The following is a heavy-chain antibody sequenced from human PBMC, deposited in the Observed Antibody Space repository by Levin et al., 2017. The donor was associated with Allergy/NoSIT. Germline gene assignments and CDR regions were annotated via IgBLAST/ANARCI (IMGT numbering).Heavy chain of an antibody. CDR2: ISYDGSNK. J-gene: IGHJ4*02. Sequence: TGGSLRLSCAASGFTFSSYGMHWVRQAPGKGLEWVAVISYDGSNKYYADSVKGRFTISRDNSKNTLYLQMNSLRAEDTAVYYCAKDRVGATYWGQGTLVTVSS. D-gene: IGHD1-26*01. CDR1: GFTFSSYG. CDR3: AKDRVGATY. V-gene: IGHV3-30*18.